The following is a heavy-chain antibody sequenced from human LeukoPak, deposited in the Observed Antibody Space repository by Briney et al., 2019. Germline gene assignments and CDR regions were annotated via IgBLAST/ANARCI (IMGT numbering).Heavy chain of an antibody. CDR2: ISGIGDTT. D-gene: IGHD5/OR15-5a*01. CDR3: AKALRAAHRPVYTYYYMDV. Sequence: PGGPLRLSCAASEFTFNNYAMNWVRHAPGKGLEWVSTISGIGDTTYYADSLRGRFTISRDKSKNTVFLQMNSLRADDAAVYYCAKALRAAHRPVYTYYYMDVWGKGTTVTVSS. V-gene: IGHV3-23*01. CDR1: EFTFNNYA. J-gene: IGHJ6*03.